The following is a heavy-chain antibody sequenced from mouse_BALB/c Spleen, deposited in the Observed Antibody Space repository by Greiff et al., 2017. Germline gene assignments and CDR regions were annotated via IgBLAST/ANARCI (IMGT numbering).Heavy chain of an antibody. CDR1: GFSLTSYG. V-gene: IGHV2-9*02. Sequence: VMLVESGPGLVAPSQSLSITCTVSGFSLTSYGVHWVRQPPGKGLEWLGVIWAGGSTNYNSALMSRLSISKDNAKSQVFLKMNSLQTDDTAMYYCARGGKLRLQAMDYWGQGTSVTVSS. D-gene: IGHD1-2*01. CDR2: IWAGGST. CDR3: ARGGKLRLQAMDY. J-gene: IGHJ4*01.